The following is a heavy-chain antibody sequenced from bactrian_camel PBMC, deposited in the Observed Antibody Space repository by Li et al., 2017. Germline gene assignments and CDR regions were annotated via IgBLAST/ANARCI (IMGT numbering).Heavy chain of an antibody. CDR2: ITRDGKT. D-gene: IGHD3*01. Sequence: HVQLVESGGGSVQSGGSLRLSCAASGYSNSRYCMGWFRQAPGKPREGVAGITRDGKTTYGDHVKGRFTISQDNAKNTLSLQMNSLVPEDTAMYFCAADPGKREFYGWCDMSQGTQVTVS. V-gene: IGHV3S53*01. CDR1: GYSNSRYC. J-gene: IGHJ4*01.